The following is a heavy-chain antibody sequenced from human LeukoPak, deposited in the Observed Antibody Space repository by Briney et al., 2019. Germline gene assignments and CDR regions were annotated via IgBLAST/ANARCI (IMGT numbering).Heavy chain of an antibody. CDR1: GGSISSYY. Sequence: SETLSLTCTVSGGSISSYYWSWIRQPPGKGLEWIGYINYSGSTNYNPSLKSRVTISVDTSKNQFSLKLSSVTAADTAVYYCARALYYYDSRDYDMDVWGQGTTVTVSS. D-gene: IGHD3-22*01. V-gene: IGHV4-59*01. CDR3: ARALYYYDSRDYDMDV. CDR2: INYSGST. J-gene: IGHJ6*02.